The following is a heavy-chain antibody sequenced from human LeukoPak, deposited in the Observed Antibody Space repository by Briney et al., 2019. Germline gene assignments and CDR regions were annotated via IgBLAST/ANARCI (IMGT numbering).Heavy chain of an antibody. V-gene: IGHV3-23*01. CDR3: AKACGSGSYYNVRPYYYGMDG. Sequence: GGSLRLSCAASGFTFSSYAMSWVRQAPGKGLEWVSDICGSGGSTYYADSVKGRFTSSRDNSKNTLYLQINSLRAEDMAVYYCAKACGSGSYYNVRPYYYGMDGWVRGATVSVCS. CDR2: ICGSGGST. D-gene: IGHD3-10*01. CDR1: GFTFSSYA. J-gene: IGHJ6*02.